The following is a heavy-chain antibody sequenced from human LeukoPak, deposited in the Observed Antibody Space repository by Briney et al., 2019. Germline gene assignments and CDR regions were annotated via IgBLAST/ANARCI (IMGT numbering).Heavy chain of an antibody. J-gene: IGHJ6*03. CDR1: GGTFSSYA. D-gene: IGHD3-10*01. Sequence: SVKVSCKASGGTFSSYAISWVRQAPGQGLGWMGGIIPIFGTANYAQKFPGRVTITADESTSTAYMELSSLRSEDTAVYYCARDSGGGYYYYYMDVWGKGTTVTVSS. CDR2: IIPIFGTA. CDR3: ARDSGGGYYYYYMDV. V-gene: IGHV1-69*13.